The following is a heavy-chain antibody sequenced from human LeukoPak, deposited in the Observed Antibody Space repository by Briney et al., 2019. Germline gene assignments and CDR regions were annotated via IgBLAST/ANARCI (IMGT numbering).Heavy chain of an antibody. V-gene: IGHV3-7*01. J-gene: IGHJ5*02. Sequence: PGGSLRLSCAASGFTFSSYWMSWVRQAPGKGLEWVANIKQDGSEKYYVDSVKGRFTISRDNAKYSLYLQMNSLRAEDTAVYYCARSVDFWSGYYADWFDPWGQGTLVTVSS. CDR2: IKQDGSEK. CDR1: GFTFSSYW. CDR3: ARSVDFWSGYYADWFDP. D-gene: IGHD3-3*01.